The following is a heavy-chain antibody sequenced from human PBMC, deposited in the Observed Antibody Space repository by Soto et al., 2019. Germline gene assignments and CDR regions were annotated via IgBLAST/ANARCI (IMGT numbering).Heavy chain of an antibody. V-gene: IGHV4-31*02. D-gene: IGHD3-9*01. CDR2: IYYSGST. Sequence: SETLSLSCALSGVATSRGVDFGGWRRLHQRRGLEWIGYIYYSGSTYYNPSLKSRVTISVDTSKNQFSLKLSSVTAADTAVYYCARGNFLNFYSISSCMQVWGQGTRVTVSS. J-gene: IGHJ6*02. CDR3: ARGNFLNFYSISSCMQV. CDR1: GVATSRGVDF.